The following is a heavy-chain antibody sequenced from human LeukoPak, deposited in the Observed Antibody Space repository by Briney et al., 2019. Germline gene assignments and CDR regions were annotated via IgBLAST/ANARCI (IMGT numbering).Heavy chain of an antibody. CDR3: AKEQRDWNYGVFDY. CDR2: IYGDGST. J-gene: IGHJ4*02. CDR1: GFTVSSNY. D-gene: IGHD1-7*01. Sequence: GGSLRLSCAASGFTVSSNYMSWVRQAPGKGLEWGSLIYGDGSTYYADSVKGRFTISRDNSKTMLYLQMNSLRAEDTAEYYCAKEQRDWNYGVFDYWGQGTQVTVSS. V-gene: IGHV3-53*01.